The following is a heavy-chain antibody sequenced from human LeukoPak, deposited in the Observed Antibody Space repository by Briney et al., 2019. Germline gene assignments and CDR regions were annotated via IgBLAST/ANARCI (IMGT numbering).Heavy chain of an antibody. V-gene: IGHV3-30*18. CDR2: FSSDGRST. CDR3: AKSYYYHSGSFDY. CDR1: GFTFSTFN. D-gene: IGHD3-10*01. Sequence: GGSLRLSCAASGFTFSTFNMHWVRQAPGKGLEWVAVFSSDGRSTFYAENVQGRFSLSRDNSKNTLSLQMNSLRAEDTAVYYCAKSYYYHSGSFDYWGQGTLVTVSS. J-gene: IGHJ4*02.